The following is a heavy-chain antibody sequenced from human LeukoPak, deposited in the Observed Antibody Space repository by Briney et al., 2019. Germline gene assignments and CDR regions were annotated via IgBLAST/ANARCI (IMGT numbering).Heavy chain of an antibody. CDR3: AKVAHYYYGSESYYFFEH. CDR1: GFTFSSYS. CDR2: ISSSSSTI. D-gene: IGHD3-10*01. Sequence: PGGSLRLSCAASGFTFSSYSMNWVRQAPGKGLEWVSYISSSSSTIYYADSVKGRFTISRDNAKNSLYLQMNSLRVEDTATYYCAKVAHYYYGSESYYFFEHWGQGTPVTASS. J-gene: IGHJ4*02. V-gene: IGHV3-48*04.